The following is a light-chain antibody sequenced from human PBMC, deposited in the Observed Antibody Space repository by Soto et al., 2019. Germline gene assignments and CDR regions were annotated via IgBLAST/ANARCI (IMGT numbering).Light chain of an antibody. CDR2: EDN. J-gene: IGLJ3*02. V-gene: IGLV1-51*02. CDR3: GTWVSSLSVWV. Sequence: QPVLTQPPSVSAAPGQKVTISCSGSSSNIGNNDVSWYQQLPGTAPKLLIYEDNKRPSRIPDRFSGSKSGASATLGITGLQTGDEADYYCGTWVSSLSVWVFGGGTKLTVL. CDR1: SSNIGNND.